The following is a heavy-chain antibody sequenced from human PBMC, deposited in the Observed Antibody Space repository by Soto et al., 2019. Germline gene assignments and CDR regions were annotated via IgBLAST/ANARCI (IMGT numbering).Heavy chain of an antibody. CDR2: IYYSGST. Sequence: QVQLQESGPGLVKPSETLSLTCTVSGGSISSYYWSWIRQPPGKGLEWIGYIYYSGSTNYNPSLKSRVTISVHTSKNQFSLKLSSVTAADTAVYYCARGGLELRDYYYYYMDVWGKGTTVTVSS. D-gene: IGHD1-7*01. J-gene: IGHJ6*03. V-gene: IGHV4-59*01. CDR3: ARGGLELRDYYYYYMDV. CDR1: GGSISSYY.